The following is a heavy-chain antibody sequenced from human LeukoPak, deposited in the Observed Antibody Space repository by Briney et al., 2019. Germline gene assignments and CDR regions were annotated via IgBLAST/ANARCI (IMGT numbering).Heavy chain of an antibody. CDR2: IYPGDSDT. J-gene: IGHJ6*03. Sequence: GESLKISCKVSGYSFTSYWIGWVRQMPGKGLEWMGIIYPGDSDTIYSPSFQGQVTVSADKSISTAYLQWSSLKASDSAMYYCARQYYYDSSGYPNYYYYYYMDVWGKGTTVTVSS. D-gene: IGHD3-22*01. V-gene: IGHV5-51*01. CDR3: ARQYYYDSSGYPNYYYYYYMDV. CDR1: GYSFTSYW.